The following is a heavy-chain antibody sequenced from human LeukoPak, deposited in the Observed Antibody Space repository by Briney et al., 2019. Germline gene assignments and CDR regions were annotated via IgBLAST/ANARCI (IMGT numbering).Heavy chain of an antibody. V-gene: IGHV4-59*08. CDR2: VEYSGST. J-gene: IGHJ3*02. D-gene: IGHD6-19*01. CDR1: VGSISNYY. CDR3: ARPHSSGWYGVLDI. Sequence: PSETLSLTSTVSVGSISNYYWHWIRQPPREGLEWIGYVEYSGSTNPTPSIKSRVTISVDTSKNQFSLNLRSVTAADTAVYYCARPHSSGWYGVLDIWGQGAMVTVSS.